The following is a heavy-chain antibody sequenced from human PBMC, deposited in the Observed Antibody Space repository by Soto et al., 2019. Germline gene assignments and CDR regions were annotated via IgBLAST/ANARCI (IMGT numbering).Heavy chain of an antibody. V-gene: IGHV3-30-3*01. CDR2: ISYDGSNK. CDR1: GFTFSSYA. J-gene: IGHJ6*02. Sequence: GGSLRLSCAASGFTFSSYAMHWVRQAPGKGLEWVAVISYDGSNKYYADSVKGRFTISRDNSKNTLYLQMNSLRAEDTAVYYCASLAVDTAMVTLYYYYGMDVWGQGTTVTVSS. D-gene: IGHD5-18*01. CDR3: ASLAVDTAMVTLYYYYGMDV.